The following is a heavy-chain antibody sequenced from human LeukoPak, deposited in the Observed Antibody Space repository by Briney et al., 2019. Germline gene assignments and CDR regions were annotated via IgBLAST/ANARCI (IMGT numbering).Heavy chain of an antibody. Sequence: GGSLRLSCIASGFTFSNYSLNWVRQAPGKGLEWVSYISSRSSTIHYADSVKGRFIISRDNVKNSVYLQMNSLRAEDTAVYYCARMGNYDSSGYFDAFDIWGQGTMVSVSS. CDR1: GFTFSNYS. J-gene: IGHJ3*02. CDR3: ARMGNYDSSGYFDAFDI. D-gene: IGHD3-22*01. CDR2: ISSRSSTI. V-gene: IGHV3-48*01.